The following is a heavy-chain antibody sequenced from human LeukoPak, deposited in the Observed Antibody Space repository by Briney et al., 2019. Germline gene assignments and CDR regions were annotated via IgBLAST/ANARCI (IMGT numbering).Heavy chain of an antibody. CDR2: ISSSGSTI. Sequence: GGSLRLSCAASGFTFSSYEMNWVRQAPGKGLEWVSYISSSGSTIYYADSVKGRFTISRDNAKNSLYLQMNSLRAEDTAVYYCARDQTYCSGGSCYLTHSFDIWGQGTMVTVSS. CDR3: ARDQTYCSGGSCYLTHSFDI. V-gene: IGHV3-48*03. J-gene: IGHJ3*02. CDR1: GFTFSSYE. D-gene: IGHD2-15*01.